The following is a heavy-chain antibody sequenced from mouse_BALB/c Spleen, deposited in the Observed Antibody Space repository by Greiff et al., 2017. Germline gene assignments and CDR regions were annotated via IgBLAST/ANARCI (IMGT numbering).Heavy chain of an antibody. CDR3: ARRSSGLYYYAMDY. V-gene: IGHV5-12-2*01. CDR2: ISNGGGST. J-gene: IGHJ4*01. D-gene: IGHD3-1*01. CDR1: GFTFSSYT. Sequence: DVHLVESGGGLVQPGGSLKLSCAASGFTFSSYTMSWVRQTPEKRLEWVAYISNGGGSTYYPDTVKGRFTISRDNAKNTLYLQMSSLKSEDTAMYYGARRSSGLYYYAMDYWGQGTSVTVSS.